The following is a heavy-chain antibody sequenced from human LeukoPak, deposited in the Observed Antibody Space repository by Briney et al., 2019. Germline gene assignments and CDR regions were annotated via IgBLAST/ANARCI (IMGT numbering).Heavy chain of an antibody. D-gene: IGHD3-10*01. CDR2: IYTSGST. CDR3: ARVPVSYYGWYMDV. Sequence: SQTLSLTCTVSGGSISSGSYYWSWIRQPAGKGPEWIGRIYTSGSTNYNPSLKSRVTISVDTSKNQFSLKLSSVTAADTAVYYCARVPVSYYGWYMDVWGKGTTVTISS. V-gene: IGHV4-61*02. CDR1: GGSISSGSYY. J-gene: IGHJ6*03.